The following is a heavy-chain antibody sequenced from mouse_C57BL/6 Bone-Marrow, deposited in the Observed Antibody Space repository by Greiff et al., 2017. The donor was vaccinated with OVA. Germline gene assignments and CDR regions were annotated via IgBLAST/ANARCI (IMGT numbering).Heavy chain of an antibody. Sequence: EVQLQLSGPELVKPGASVKISCKASGYSFTGYYMNWVKQSPEKSLEWIGEINPSTGGTTYNQKFKAKATLTVDKSSSTAYMQLKSLTSEDSAVYYCARAALPDYWGQGTSLTVSS. CDR2: INPSTGGT. J-gene: IGHJ2*02. V-gene: IGHV1-42*01. CDR1: GYSFTGYY. CDR3: ARAALPDY.